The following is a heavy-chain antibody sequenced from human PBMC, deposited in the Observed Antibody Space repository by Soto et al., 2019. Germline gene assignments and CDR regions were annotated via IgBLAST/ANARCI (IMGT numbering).Heavy chain of an antibody. CDR3: ARDHDFRSGYYYYYYYMDV. CDR1: GGTFSSYT. J-gene: IGHJ6*03. D-gene: IGHD3-3*01. CDR2: IIPILGIA. Sequence: SVKVSCKASGGTFSSYTISWVRQAPGQGLEWMGRIIPILGIANYAQKFQGRVTITADKSTSTAYMELSSLRSEDTAVYYCARDHDFRSGYYYYYYYMDVWGKGTTVTVSS. V-gene: IGHV1-69*04.